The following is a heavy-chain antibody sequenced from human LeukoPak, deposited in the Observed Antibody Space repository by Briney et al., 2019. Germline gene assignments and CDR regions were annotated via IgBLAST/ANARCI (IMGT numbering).Heavy chain of an antibody. CDR2: ISYDGRNK. D-gene: IGHD1-26*01. J-gene: IGHJ6*04. CDR1: GFTFNTYA. CDR3: ARGGPLYYYYGLDV. Sequence: PGGSLRLSCATSGFTFNTYAFHWVRQAPGKGLEWVAVISYDGRNKYFADSMQGRFTISRDSSKNTLYLQMNSLRAEDTAVYYCARGGPLYYYYGLDVWGKGTTVTVSS. V-gene: IGHV3-30*04.